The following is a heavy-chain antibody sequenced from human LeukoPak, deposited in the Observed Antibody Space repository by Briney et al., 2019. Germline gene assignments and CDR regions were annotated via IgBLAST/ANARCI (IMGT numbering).Heavy chain of an antibody. Sequence: PGRSLRLTCAASGFTFSSYAMHWVRQAPGKGLEWVAVISYDGSNKYYADSVKGRFTISRDNSKNTLYLQMNSLRAEDTAVYYCARGYTPREVPAAISYYGMDVWGQGTTVTVSS. CDR1: GFTFSSYA. V-gene: IGHV3-30-3*01. J-gene: IGHJ6*02. CDR2: ISYDGSNK. D-gene: IGHD2-2*02. CDR3: ARGYTPREVPAAISYYGMDV.